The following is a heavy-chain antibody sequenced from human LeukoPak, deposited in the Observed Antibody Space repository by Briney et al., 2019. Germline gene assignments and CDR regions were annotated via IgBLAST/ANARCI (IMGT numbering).Heavy chain of an antibody. Sequence: KTGGSLRLSCAASGFTFSSYSMNWVRQAPGKGLERVSSISSSSSYIYYADSVKGRFTISRDNAKNSLYLQMNSLRAEDTAVYYCASTSSRRDILTGYNPSDYWGQGTLVTVSS. V-gene: IGHV3-21*01. CDR1: GFTFSSYS. D-gene: IGHD3-9*01. CDR2: ISSSSSYI. J-gene: IGHJ4*02. CDR3: ASTSSRRDILTGYNPSDY.